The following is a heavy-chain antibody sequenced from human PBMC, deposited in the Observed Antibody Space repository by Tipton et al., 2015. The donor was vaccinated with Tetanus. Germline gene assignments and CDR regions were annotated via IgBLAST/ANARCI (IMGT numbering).Heavy chain of an antibody. V-gene: IGHV1-18*01. CDR1: GYTFNTFG. CDR3: ATYRSGWYNYFDY. Sequence: QSGPEVKKPGASVKVSCKASGYTFNTFGISWVRQAPGQGLEWIGWISVYNGNTNYGQNVQGRVTMTTDTPTSTAYMELRSLRSDDTAVYYCATYRSGWYNYFDYWGQGTLVTVSS. CDR2: ISVYNGNT. D-gene: IGHD6-19*01. J-gene: IGHJ4*02.